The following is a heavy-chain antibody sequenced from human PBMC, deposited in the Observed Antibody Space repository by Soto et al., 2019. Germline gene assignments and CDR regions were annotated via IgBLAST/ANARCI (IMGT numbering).Heavy chain of an antibody. CDR1: GFSFSDYY. CDR3: ARDLGYYDSSGYFDY. D-gene: IGHD3-22*01. Sequence: SPRLSCAGYGFSFSDYYMSWIRQGPGKGLEWVSYISSSDTIISYADSVKGRYTISRDNAKNSLYLQMNSLRAEDTAVYYGARDLGYYDSSGYFDYWGQGTLVTVSS. V-gene: IGHV3-11*01. CDR2: ISSSDTII. J-gene: IGHJ4*02.